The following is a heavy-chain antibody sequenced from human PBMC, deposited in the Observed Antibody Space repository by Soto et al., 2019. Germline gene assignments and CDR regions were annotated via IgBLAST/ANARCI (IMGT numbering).Heavy chain of an antibody. D-gene: IGHD3-10*01. J-gene: IGHJ6*02. V-gene: IGHV3-11*01. CDR2: ISIGGTPI. CDR3: VRGPEELVYYNSIDV. CDR1: RFTFSDYY. Sequence: PGGSLRLSCEASRFTFSDYYMSWIRQVPGKGLEWVSYISIGGTPIYYADSVKGRFTISRDNAQNSLYLHMTSLTAEDTALYYCVRGPEELVYYNSIDVWGQGTTVTVSS.